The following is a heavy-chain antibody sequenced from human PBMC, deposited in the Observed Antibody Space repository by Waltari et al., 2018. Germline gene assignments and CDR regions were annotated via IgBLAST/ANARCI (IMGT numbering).Heavy chain of an antibody. V-gene: IGHV4-39*01. Sequence: QLQLQESGPGLVKPSETLSLTCTGSGGSISSSSYYWGWIRQPPGKGLEWIGSIYYSGSTYYNPSLKSRVTISVDTSKNQFSLKLSSVTAADTAVYYCARHMVISSGDAFDIWGQGTMVTVSS. D-gene: IGHD3-22*01. CDR2: IYYSGST. CDR3: ARHMVISSGDAFDI. CDR1: GGSISSSSYY. J-gene: IGHJ3*02.